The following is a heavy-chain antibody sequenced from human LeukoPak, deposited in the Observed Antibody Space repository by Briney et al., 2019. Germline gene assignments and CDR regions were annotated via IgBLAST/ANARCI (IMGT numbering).Heavy chain of an antibody. CDR3: ARSTRRPYYYYYGMDV. D-gene: IGHD2/OR15-2a*01. V-gene: IGHV3-74*01. Sequence: GGSLRLSCAASGFTFSSYWMHWVRQAPGKGLVWVSRINSDGSSTSYADSVKGRFTISRANAKNTLYLQMNSLRAEDTAVYYCARSTRRPYYYYYGMDVWGQGTTVSVSS. J-gene: IGHJ6*02. CDR1: GFTFSSYW. CDR2: INSDGSST.